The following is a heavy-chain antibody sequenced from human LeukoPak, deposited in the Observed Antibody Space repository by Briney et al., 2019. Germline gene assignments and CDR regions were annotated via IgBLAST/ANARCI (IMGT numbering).Heavy chain of an antibody. CDR3: ALLPGPVGWFDP. J-gene: IGHJ5*02. D-gene: IGHD1-14*01. CDR1: GYTFTGYY. V-gene: IGHV1-2*02. Sequence: ASVRVSCKASGYTFTGYYMHWVRQAPGQGLEWMGWINPNSGGTNYAQKFQGRVTMTRDTSISTAYMELSRLRSDDTAVYYCALLPGPVGWFDPWGQGTLVTVSS. CDR2: INPNSGGT.